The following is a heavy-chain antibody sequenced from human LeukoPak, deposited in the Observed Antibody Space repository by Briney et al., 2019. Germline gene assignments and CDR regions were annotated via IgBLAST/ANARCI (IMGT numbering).Heavy chain of an antibody. V-gene: IGHV3-23*01. J-gene: IGHJ6*03. D-gene: IGHD3-9*01. CDR1: GFTFSGYA. Sequence: GGSLRLSCAVSGFTFSGYAMSWVRQAPGKGLEYVSGISGGGVTTYYADSVKGRFTVSRDNSKNTLYLQMRSLRAEDTAVYYCARHPYDILTGYGYYYYMDVWGKGTTVIVSS. CDR3: ARHPYDILTGYGYYYYMDV. CDR2: ISGGGVTT.